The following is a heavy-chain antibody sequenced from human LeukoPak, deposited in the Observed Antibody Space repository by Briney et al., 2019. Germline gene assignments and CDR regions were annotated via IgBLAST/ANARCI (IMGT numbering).Heavy chain of an antibody. CDR2: INPSGGST. CDR1: GYTFTSYY. CDR3: ARDHGYCSSTSCYHWFDP. V-gene: IGHV1-46*01. D-gene: IGHD2-2*03. J-gene: IGHJ5*02. Sequence: ASVKVSCKASGYTFTSYYMHWVRQAPGQGLEWMGIINPSGGSTSYAQKFQGRVTMTRGMSTSTVYMELSSLRSEDTAVYYCARDHGYCSSTSCYHWFDPWGQGTLVTVSS.